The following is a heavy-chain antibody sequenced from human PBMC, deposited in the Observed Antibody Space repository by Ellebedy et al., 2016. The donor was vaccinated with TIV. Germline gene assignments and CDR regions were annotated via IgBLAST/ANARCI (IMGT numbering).Heavy chain of an antibody. CDR1: GFTFSSYS. V-gene: IGHV3-48*04. J-gene: IGHJ4*02. Sequence: GGSLRLSCAASGFTFSSYSMNWVRQAPGKGLEWVSYISSSSSTIDYADSVKGRFTISRDDAKNSLYLQMNTLRAEDTAVYYCAKTRGYNYGYPDYWGQGTLVTVSS. D-gene: IGHD5-18*01. CDR3: AKTRGYNYGYPDY. CDR2: ISSSSSTI.